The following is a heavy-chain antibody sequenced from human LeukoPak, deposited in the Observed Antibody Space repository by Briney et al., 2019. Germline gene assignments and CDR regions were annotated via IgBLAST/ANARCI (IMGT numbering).Heavy chain of an antibody. CDR3: ASLVVITLGAEYFQH. J-gene: IGHJ1*01. D-gene: IGHD3-22*01. CDR1: GGSISSGDYY. CDR2: IYYSGST. V-gene: IGHV4-30-4*08. Sequence: PSETLSLTCTVSGGSISSGDYYWSWIRQPPGKGLEWIGYIYYSGSTYYDPSLKSRVTISVDTSKNQFSLKLSSVTAADTAVYYCASLVVITLGAEYFQHWGQGTLVTVSS.